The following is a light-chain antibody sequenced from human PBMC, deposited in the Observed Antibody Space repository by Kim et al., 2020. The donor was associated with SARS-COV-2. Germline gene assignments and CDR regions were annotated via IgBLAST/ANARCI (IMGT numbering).Light chain of an antibody. CDR1: SSDVGGYNY. V-gene: IGLV2-11*01. CDR2: DVT. J-gene: IGLJ3*02. Sequence: QSALTQPRSVSGSPGQSVTISCTGTSSDVGGYNYVSWYQQHPGKAPKLMISDVTKRPSGVPDRFSGSKSGNTASLTISGLQAEDEADYYCCSYAGAYIHWVFGGGTQLTVL. CDR3: CSYAGAYIHWV.